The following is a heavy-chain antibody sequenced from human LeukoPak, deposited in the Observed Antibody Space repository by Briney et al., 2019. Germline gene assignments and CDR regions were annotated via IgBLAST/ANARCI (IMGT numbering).Heavy chain of an antibody. CDR3: TTRITIVGVVTDY. CDR2: IKSKTDDGTT. Sequence: KPGGSLRLSCAASGFTFSNPWMSWVRQAPGKGLEWVGRIKSKTDDGTTDYAAPVKGRFTISRDDSKNTLYLQMNSLKTEDTAVYYCTTRITIVGVVTDYWGQGTLVTVSS. V-gene: IGHV3-15*01. D-gene: IGHD3-3*01. CDR1: GFTFSNPW. J-gene: IGHJ4*02.